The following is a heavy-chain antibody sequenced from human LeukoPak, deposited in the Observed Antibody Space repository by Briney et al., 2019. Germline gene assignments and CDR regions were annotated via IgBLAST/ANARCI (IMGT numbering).Heavy chain of an antibody. CDR3: ATVRHGGYYYYGMDV. CDR1: GFSFDDYA. V-gene: IGHV3-9*01. Sequence: GGSLRLSCAASGFSFDDYAMHWVRQAPGKGLEWVSGISSNSGNIGYADSVKGRFTISRDNAKNYLYLQMSSLSTEDTALYYCATVRHGGYYYYGMDVWGQGTTVTVSS. CDR2: ISSNSGNI. J-gene: IGHJ6*02. D-gene: IGHD3-10*01.